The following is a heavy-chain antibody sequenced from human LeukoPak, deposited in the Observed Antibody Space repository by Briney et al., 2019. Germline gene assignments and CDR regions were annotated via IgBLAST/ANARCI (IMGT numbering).Heavy chain of an antibody. CDR2: ISGSGDRT. Sequence: GGSLRLSCAASGVTSSTSAVSWVRPAPGKGLEWVSTISGSGDRTYYADSVKGRFTISRDNSKNTLFLHMNSLRAEDTAVYSCAKGYYGSGSYGWFDYWGQGTLVTVSS. CDR1: GVTSSTSA. CDR3: AKGYYGSGSYGWFDY. J-gene: IGHJ4*02. D-gene: IGHD3-10*01. V-gene: IGHV3-23*01.